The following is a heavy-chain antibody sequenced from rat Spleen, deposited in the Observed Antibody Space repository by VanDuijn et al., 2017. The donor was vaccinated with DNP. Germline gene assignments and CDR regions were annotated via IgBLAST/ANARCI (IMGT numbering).Heavy chain of an antibody. V-gene: IGHV3-1*01. CDR3: ARFGPDLDY. CDR2: MSYSGGT. Sequence: EVQLQESGPGLVKPSQSLSLTCSVTDYSITNNYWGWIRKFPGDKMEWIGYMSYSGGTGYNPSLKSRISITRDTSKNQFFLQLNSVTTEDTATYYCARFGPDLDYWGQGVTVTVSS. CDR1: DYSITNNY. J-gene: IGHJ2*01. D-gene: IGHD3-1*01.